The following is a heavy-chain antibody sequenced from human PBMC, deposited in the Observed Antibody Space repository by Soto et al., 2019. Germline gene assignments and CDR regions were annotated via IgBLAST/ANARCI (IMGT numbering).Heavy chain of an antibody. CDR1: GFSLSSTRMA. D-gene: IGHD6-19*01. Sequence: QITLKESGPTLVKPTQTLTLTCTFSGFSLSSTRMAVGWIRQPPGKALVWLALIYWDDDRRYSPFLKSRPTINTDTSQNQVVLTMSTMDTVDTARYYCAHIVVAGLGYYFDYWGQGTLVTVSS. V-gene: IGHV2-5*02. J-gene: IGHJ4*02. CDR2: IYWDDDR. CDR3: AHIVVAGLGYYFDY.